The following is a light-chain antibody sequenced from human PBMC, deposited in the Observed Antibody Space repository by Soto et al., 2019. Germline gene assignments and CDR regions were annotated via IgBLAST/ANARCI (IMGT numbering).Light chain of an antibody. V-gene: IGKV1-5*01. CDR3: QQYNSYSLT. Sequence: DIQMTQSPSSLSASVGDRVTITCRASQSISNWLAWYQRKPGKAPKLLIYDASSLESGVPSRFSGSGSGTEFTLTISSLQPDDFATYYCQQYNSYSLTFGGGTKV. CDR2: DAS. CDR1: QSISNW. J-gene: IGKJ4*01.